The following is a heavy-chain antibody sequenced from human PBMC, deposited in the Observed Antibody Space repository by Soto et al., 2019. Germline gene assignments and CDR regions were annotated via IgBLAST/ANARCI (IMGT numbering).Heavy chain of an antibody. Sequence: SVQFSPKASGGTFSSYAVSWVRQAPGQGREWMGGIIPIFGTANYAQKFQGRVTITADESTSTAYMELSSLRSEDTAVYYCARVGITIFGVVPGYYYGMDVWGQGTTVTVSS. J-gene: IGHJ6*02. D-gene: IGHD3-3*01. CDR2: IIPIFGTA. CDR3: ARVGITIFGVVPGYYYGMDV. V-gene: IGHV1-69*01. CDR1: GGTFSSYA.